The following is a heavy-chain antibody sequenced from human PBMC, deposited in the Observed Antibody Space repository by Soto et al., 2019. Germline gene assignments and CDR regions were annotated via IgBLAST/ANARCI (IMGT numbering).Heavy chain of an antibody. D-gene: IGHD3-10*01. CDR2: IYYSGST. Sequence: QVQLQESGPGLVKPSQTLSLTCTVPGGSISSGGYYWSWIRQHPGKGLEWIGYIYYSGSTDYNPSRKSRLTISVDTAKNQFSLKLSSVTAADTAVYYCARERGSGIFDYWGQGTLVTVSS. CDR3: ARERGSGIFDY. CDR1: GGSISSGGYY. V-gene: IGHV4-31*03. J-gene: IGHJ4*02.